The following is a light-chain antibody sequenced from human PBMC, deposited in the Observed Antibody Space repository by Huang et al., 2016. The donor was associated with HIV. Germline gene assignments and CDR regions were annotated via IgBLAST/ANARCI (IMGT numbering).Light chain of an antibody. Sequence: DIQMTQSPSSLSASVGATVTITCRASQSISNSLNWYQQRPGKAPNLLIYATSSLQSGVPSRFSGSGSGTDFTRTISSLQPEDLATYYCQQTYSSLPTFGQGTRLEI. J-gene: IGKJ5*01. CDR3: QQTYSSLPT. CDR1: QSISNS. V-gene: IGKV1-39*01. CDR2: ATS.